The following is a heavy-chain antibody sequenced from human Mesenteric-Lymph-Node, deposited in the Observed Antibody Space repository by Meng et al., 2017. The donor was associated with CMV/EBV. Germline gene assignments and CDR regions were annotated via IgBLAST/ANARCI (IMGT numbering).Heavy chain of an antibody. V-gene: IGHV3-7*01. CDR1: GFTFSTHW. CDR3: AKDPHTWWLDY. D-gene: IGHD2-15*01. CDR2: IKEDGSEK. J-gene: IGHJ4*02. Sequence: GESLKISCAASGFTFSTHWMSWVHQAPGKGLEWVANIKEDGSEKNYVDSVKGRFTISRDNAKNSLYLQMNSLRAEDTAVYYCAKDPHTWWLDYWGQGTLVTVSS.